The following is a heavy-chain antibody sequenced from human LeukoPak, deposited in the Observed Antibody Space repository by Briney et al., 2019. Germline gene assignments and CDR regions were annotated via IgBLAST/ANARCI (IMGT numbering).Heavy chain of an antibody. J-gene: IGHJ5*02. CDR2: ISGSGGST. Sequence: GGSLRLPCAASGFTFSSYAMSWVRQAPGKGLEWVSAISGSGGSTYYADSVKGRFTISRDNSKNTLYLQMNSLRAEDTAVYYCAKDRLQPTGNWFDPWGQGTLVTVSS. CDR3: AKDRLQPTGNWFDP. CDR1: GFTFSSYA. D-gene: IGHD1-1*01. V-gene: IGHV3-23*01.